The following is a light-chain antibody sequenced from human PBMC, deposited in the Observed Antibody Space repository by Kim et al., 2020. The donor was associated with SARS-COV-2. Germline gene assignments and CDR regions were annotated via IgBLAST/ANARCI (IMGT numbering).Light chain of an antibody. CDR1: SSDVGGYNY. Sequence: QSVLTQPRSVSGSPGQSVTISCTGTSSDVGGYNYVSWYQQHPGKAPKLMIYDVSKRPSGVPDRFSGSKSGNTASLTISGLQAEDEAEYYCCSYAGSGGVFGTGTKVTVL. V-gene: IGLV2-11*01. CDR2: DVS. CDR3: CSYAGSGGV. J-gene: IGLJ1*01.